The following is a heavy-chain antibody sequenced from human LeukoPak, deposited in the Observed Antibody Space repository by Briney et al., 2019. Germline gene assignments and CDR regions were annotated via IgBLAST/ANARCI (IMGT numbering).Heavy chain of an antibody. CDR1: GYTFADFY. D-gene: IGHD2-2*01. CDR3: ARAGYCSSSSCYAEWHFLDS. V-gene: IGHV1-2*02. Sequence: GASVKVSCKASGYTFADFYIHWVRQAPGRGLEWMGWINTTSGATNYAQKFQGRVTVTRDTSISTAYLDLSRLTSDDTAIYYCARAGYCSSSSCYAEWHFLDSWGQGILVTVSS. J-gene: IGHJ4*02. CDR2: INTTSGAT.